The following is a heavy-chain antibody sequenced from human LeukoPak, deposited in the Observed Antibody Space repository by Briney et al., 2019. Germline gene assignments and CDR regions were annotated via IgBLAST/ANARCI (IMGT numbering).Heavy chain of an antibody. CDR1: GGSISSYH. D-gene: IGHD1-7*01. CDR2: IYASGST. V-gene: IGHV4-4*07. CDR3: ARGGGATTTPWSY. J-gene: IGHJ4*02. Sequence: SETLSVTCTVSGGSISSYHWSWIRQPAGKGLEWIGRIYASGSTNCNPSLRSRVTMSLDTSKNQFSLKLSSVTAADTAVYYCARGGGATTTPWSYWGQGALVTVSS.